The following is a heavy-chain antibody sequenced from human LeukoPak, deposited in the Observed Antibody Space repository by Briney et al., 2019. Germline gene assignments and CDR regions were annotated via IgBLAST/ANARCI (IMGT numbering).Heavy chain of an antibody. V-gene: IGHV4-59*01. D-gene: IGHD6-13*01. CDR2: IYYSGST. Sequence: SETLSLTCTVSGGSISSYYWSWIRQPPGKGLEWIGCIYYSGSTNYNPSLKSRVTISVDTSKNQFSLKLSSVTAADTAVYYCARGLARIAAARGAFDIWGQGTMVTVSS. CDR1: GGSISSYY. J-gene: IGHJ3*02. CDR3: ARGLARIAAARGAFDI.